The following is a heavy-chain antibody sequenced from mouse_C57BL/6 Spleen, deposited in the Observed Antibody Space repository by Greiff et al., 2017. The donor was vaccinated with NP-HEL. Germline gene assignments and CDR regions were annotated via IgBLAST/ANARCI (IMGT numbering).Heavy chain of an antibody. CDR3: ANSGTGDY. D-gene: IGHD4-1*01. CDR2: IYPRSGNT. J-gene: IGHJ2*01. Sequence: VKQRTGQGLEWIGEIYPRSGNTYYNEKFKGKATLTADKSSSTAYMELRSLTSEDSAVYFCANSGTGDYWGQGTTLTVSS. V-gene: IGHV1-81*01.